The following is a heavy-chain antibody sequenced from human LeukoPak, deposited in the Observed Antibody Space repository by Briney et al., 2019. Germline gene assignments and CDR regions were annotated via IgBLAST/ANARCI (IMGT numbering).Heavy chain of an antibody. CDR3: ARDTVVPAAIPKFDP. J-gene: IGHJ5*02. D-gene: IGHD2-2*01. CDR1: GYTFTSYG. CDR2: ISAYNGNT. V-gene: IGHV1-18*01. Sequence: ASVKVSCKASGYTFTSYGISWVRQAPGQGLEWMGWISAYNGNTNYAQKLQGRVTMTTDTSTSTAYMELRSPRSDDTAVYYRARDTVVPAAIPKFDPWGQGTLVTVSS.